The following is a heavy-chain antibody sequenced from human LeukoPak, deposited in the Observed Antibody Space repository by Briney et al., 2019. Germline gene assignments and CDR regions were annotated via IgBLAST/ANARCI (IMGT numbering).Heavy chain of an antibody. CDR2: IVVGSGNT. V-gene: IGHV1-58*01. CDR1: GFTFTSSA. J-gene: IGHJ3*02. CDR3: AAENGWDDAFDI. Sequence: SVKVSCKASGFTFTSSAVQWVRQARGQRLEWIGRIVVGSGNTNYAQKFQERVTITRDMSTSPAYMELSSLRSEDTAVYYCAAENGWDDAFDIWGQGTMVTVSS. D-gene: IGHD6-19*01.